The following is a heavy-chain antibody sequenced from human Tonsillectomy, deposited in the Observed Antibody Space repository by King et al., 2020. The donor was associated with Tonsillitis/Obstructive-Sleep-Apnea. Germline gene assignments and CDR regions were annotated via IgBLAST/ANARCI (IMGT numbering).Heavy chain of an antibody. D-gene: IGHD1-14*01. CDR1: GFTFSDHY. CDR3: ARVRTSSPVYNLDY. CDR2: TRNKAHSYTP. Sequence: EVQLVESGGGLVQPGGSLRLSCAASGFTFSDHYMDWVRQAPGKGLEWVGRTRNKAHSYTPEYAASVKGRLTISRNDTENSLYLQMNSLKTEDTAVYYCARVRTSSPVYNLDYWGQGTLVTVSS. J-gene: IGHJ4*02. V-gene: IGHV3-72*01.